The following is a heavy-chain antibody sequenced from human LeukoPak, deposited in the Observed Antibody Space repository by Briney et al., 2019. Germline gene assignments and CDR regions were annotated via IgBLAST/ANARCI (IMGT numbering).Heavy chain of an antibody. Sequence: PSETLSLTCTVSGGSISSSSYYWGWIRQPPGKGLEWIGSIYYSGSTYYNPSLKSRVTISVDTSKNQFSLKLSSVTAADTAVYYCAREGGRHIVPMGIDMRVDYWGQGTLVTASS. D-gene: IGHD2-21*01. J-gene: IGHJ4*02. CDR2: IYYSGST. CDR1: GGSISSSSYY. CDR3: AREGGRHIVPMGIDMRVDY. V-gene: IGHV4-39*07.